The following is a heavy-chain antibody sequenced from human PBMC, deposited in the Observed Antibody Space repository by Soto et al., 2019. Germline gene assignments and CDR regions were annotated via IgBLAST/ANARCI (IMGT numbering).Heavy chain of an antibody. V-gene: IGHV4-39*01. Sequence: SETLSLTCTVSGGSISNSGYYWGWIRQPPGKGLEWIGSIFYRGNTYYTPSLKSRVTISVDTSKNQFSLKLSSVTAADTAVYYCARGGGGIAAAEYWFDPWGQGTLVT. D-gene: IGHD6-13*01. CDR1: GGSISNSGYY. CDR2: IFYRGNT. CDR3: ARGGGGIAAAEYWFDP. J-gene: IGHJ5*02.